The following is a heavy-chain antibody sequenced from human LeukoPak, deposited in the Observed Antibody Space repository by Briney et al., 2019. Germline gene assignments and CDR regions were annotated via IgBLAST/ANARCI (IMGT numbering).Heavy chain of an antibody. CDR2: IYSGGST. CDR3: ARTLRALTPDY. V-gene: IGHV3-66*01. CDR1: GFTFSSYA. Sequence: QSGGSLRLSCAASGFTFSSYAMSWVRQAPGKGLEWVSVIYSGGSTYYADSVKGRFTISRDNSKNTLYLQMNSLRAEDTAVYYCARTLRALTPDYWGQGTLVTVSS. J-gene: IGHJ4*02. D-gene: IGHD2-15*01.